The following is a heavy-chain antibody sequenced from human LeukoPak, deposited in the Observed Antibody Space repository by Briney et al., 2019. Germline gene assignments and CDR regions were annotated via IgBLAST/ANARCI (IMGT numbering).Heavy chain of an antibody. J-gene: IGHJ4*02. CDR3: ARGDWGHFDY. D-gene: IGHD3-16*01. CDR2: INHSGST. CDR1: GGSFSGYY. V-gene: IGHV4-34*01. Sequence: PSETLSLTCAVYGGSFSGYYWSWIRQPPGKGLEWIGEINHSGSTNHNPSLKSRVTISVDTSKNQFSLKLSSVTAADTAVYYCARGDWGHFDYWGQGTLVTVSS.